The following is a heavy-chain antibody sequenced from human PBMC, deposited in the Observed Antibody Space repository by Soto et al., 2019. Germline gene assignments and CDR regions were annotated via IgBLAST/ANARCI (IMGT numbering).Heavy chain of an antibody. CDR2: IKNKGDGGTA. V-gene: IGHV3-15*01. CDR1: GFLFPNAW. J-gene: IGHJ5*02. D-gene: IGHD2-15*01. CDR3: GTMGLYCRGGSCYSDT. Sequence: EVQLVESGGGLVKPGGSLRLSCAGSGFLFPNAWMSWFRQAPGKGLEWVGHIKNKGDGGTADHAAAVKGRFVISRDDSERMVFLQMTSLKVEDTAVYYCGTMGLYCRGGSCYSDTWGQGALVTVSS.